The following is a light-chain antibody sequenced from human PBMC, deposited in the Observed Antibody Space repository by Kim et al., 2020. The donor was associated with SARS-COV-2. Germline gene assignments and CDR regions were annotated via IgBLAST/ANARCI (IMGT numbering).Light chain of an antibody. CDR1: KF. J-gene: IGLJ3*02. CDR2: QDT. V-gene: IGLV3-1*01. Sequence: KFVCCYQQKPGQSPVLVIYQDTKWPSGIPGRFSGSTSGNTATLTISGTQALDEAVYYCQAWDRRTSTWVFGGGTQLTVL. CDR3: QAWDRRTSTWV.